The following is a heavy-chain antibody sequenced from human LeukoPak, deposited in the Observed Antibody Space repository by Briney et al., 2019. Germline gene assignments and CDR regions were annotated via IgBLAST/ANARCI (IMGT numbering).Heavy chain of an antibody. D-gene: IGHD5/OR15-5a*01. CDR3: ARDRFKQIYDDNSVKYYYYMDV. Sequence: GGSLRLSCAASGFTFSSYGMHWVRQAPGKGLEWVAFIRYDGSNTYYADSVRGRFTISRDNAKNSLYLEMNSLRAEDTAVYYCARDRFKQIYDDNSVKYYYYMDVWGKGTTVTVSS. V-gene: IGHV3-30*02. CDR2: IRYDGSNT. CDR1: GFTFSSYG. J-gene: IGHJ6*03.